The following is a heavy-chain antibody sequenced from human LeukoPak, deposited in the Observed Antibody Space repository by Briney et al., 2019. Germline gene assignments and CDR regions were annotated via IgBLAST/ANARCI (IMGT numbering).Heavy chain of an antibody. D-gene: IGHD4-23*01. CDR1: GFTFSSYA. CDR3: AKDQNDYGGNSGSFDY. CDR2: ISGSGGST. Sequence: GGSLRLSCAASGFTFSSYAMSWVRQAPGKGLEWVSAISGSGGSTYYADSVKGRFTISRDNSKNTLYLQMNSLRAEDTAVYYCAKDQNDYGGNSGSFDYWGQGTLVTVSS. J-gene: IGHJ4*02. V-gene: IGHV3-23*01.